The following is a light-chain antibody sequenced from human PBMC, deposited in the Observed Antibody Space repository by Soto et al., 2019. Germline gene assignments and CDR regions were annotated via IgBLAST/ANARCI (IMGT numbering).Light chain of an antibody. CDR3: SSYAGSDNFVL. J-gene: IGLJ2*01. CDR2: EVI. CDR1: SSDVGGYNF. V-gene: IGLV2-8*01. Sequence: HSVLSQPPSASGSPGQSVTISCTGSSSDVGGYNFVSWYQHLPGKAPKLMIYEVIQRPSGVPDRFSGSKSGNTASLTVSGLQAEDEADYYCSSYAGSDNFVLFGGGTKLTVL.